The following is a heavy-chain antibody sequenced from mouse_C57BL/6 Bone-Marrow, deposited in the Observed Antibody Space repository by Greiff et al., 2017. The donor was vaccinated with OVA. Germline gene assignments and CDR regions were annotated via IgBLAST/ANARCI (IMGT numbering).Heavy chain of an antibody. Sequence: EVKLVESGGGLVQPGGSLKLSCAASGFTFSDYYMYWVRQTPEKRLEWVAYISNGGGSTYYPDTVKGRFTISRDNAKNTLYLQMSRLKSEDTAMYYCARHEDGSSFYYAMDYWGQGTSVTVSS. J-gene: IGHJ4*01. D-gene: IGHD1-1*01. CDR3: ARHEDGSSFYYAMDY. CDR2: ISNGGGST. V-gene: IGHV5-12*01. CDR1: GFTFSDYY.